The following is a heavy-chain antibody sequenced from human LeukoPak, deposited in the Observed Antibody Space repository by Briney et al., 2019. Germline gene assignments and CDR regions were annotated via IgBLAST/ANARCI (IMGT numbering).Heavy chain of an antibody. Sequence: PSETLSLTCTVSGGSVSSGSYYWSWVRQPPGKGLEWIGYNHYSGSTNYNPSLESRVTISVDTSKNQFSLKLNSVTAADTAVYYCARDKGYCSSTSCYGLDYWGQGTLVTVSS. CDR1: GGSVSSGSYY. D-gene: IGHD2-2*01. CDR3: ARDKGYCSSTSCYGLDY. V-gene: IGHV4-61*01. J-gene: IGHJ4*02. CDR2: NHYSGST.